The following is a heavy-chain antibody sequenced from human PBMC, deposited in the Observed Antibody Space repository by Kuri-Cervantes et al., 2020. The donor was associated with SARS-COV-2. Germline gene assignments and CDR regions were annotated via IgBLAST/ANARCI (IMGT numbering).Heavy chain of an antibody. CDR1: GYTFTGYY. J-gene: IGHJ5*02. CDR3: ARSSLGYCSGGSCSNWFDP. D-gene: IGHD2-15*01. CDR2: INPSGGST. V-gene: IGHV1-46*01. Sequence: ASVKVSCKASGYTFTGYYMHWVRQAPGQGLEWMGIINPSGGSTSYAQKFQGRVTMTRDTSTSTDYMELSSLRSEDTAVYYCARSSLGYCSGGSCSNWFDPWGQGTLVTVSS.